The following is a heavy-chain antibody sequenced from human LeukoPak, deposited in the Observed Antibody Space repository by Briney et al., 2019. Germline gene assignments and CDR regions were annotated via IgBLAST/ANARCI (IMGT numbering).Heavy chain of an antibody. CDR3: ARQSKGPRLPYFDY. J-gene: IGHJ4*02. CDR1: GGSISSSSYY. Sequence: NSSETLSLTCTVSGGSISSSSYYWGWIRQPPGKGLEWIGSIYYSGSTYYNPSLKSRVTISVDTSKNQFSLKLSSVTAADTAVYYCARQSKGPRLPYFDYWGQGTLVTVSS. V-gene: IGHV4-39*07. CDR2: IYYSGST.